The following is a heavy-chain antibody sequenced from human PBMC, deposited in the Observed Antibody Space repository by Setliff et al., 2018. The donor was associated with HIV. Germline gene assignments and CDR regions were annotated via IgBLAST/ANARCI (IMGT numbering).Heavy chain of an antibody. CDR1: GFIFKNYD. CDR3: ARTRALTSRSHTLFHALDV. V-gene: IGHV3-48*03. J-gene: IGHJ6*02. Sequence: QAGGSLRLSCAASGFIFKNYDMNWVRQAPGKGLEWVSFISTSGFTIHYGDSVKGRFTVSRDNTRNSLSLQLNCLQAEDTAIYYCARTRALTSRSHTLFHALDVWGRGTPVTVSS. CDR2: ISTSGFTI. D-gene: IGHD3-10*01.